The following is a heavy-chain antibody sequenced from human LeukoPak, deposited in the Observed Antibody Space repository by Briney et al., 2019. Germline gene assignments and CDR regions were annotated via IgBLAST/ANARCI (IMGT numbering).Heavy chain of an antibody. V-gene: IGHV1-69*04. CDR3: ARALGKVVVPAATSRGGYMDV. J-gene: IGHJ6*03. D-gene: IGHD2-2*01. Sequence: SVKVSCKASGGTFSSYAISWVRQAPGQGLEWMGRIIPILGIANYAQKFQGRVTITADESTSTAYMELSSLRSEDTAVYYCARALGKVVVPAATSRGGYMDVWGKGTTVTVPS. CDR1: GGTFSSYA. CDR2: IIPILGIA.